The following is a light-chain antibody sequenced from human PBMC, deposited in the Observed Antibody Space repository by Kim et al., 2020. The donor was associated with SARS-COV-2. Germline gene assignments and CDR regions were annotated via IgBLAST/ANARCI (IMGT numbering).Light chain of an antibody. Sequence: ASEGDRVTIPCRASQSISSWLAWYQQKPGKAPKLLNYKASSLESGVPSRFSGSGSGTEFTLTISSLQPDDFATYYCQQYNSYSLYTFGQGTKLEI. J-gene: IGKJ2*01. CDR1: QSISSW. V-gene: IGKV1-5*03. CDR2: KAS. CDR3: QQYNSYSLYT.